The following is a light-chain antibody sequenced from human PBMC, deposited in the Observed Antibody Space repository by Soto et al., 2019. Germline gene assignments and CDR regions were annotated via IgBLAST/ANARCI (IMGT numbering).Light chain of an antibody. J-gene: IGKJ4*01. CDR2: DAS. V-gene: IGKV3-20*01. CDR1: QSVGNNY. Sequence: EIVLTQSPGTLSLSPGERATLSCRASQSVGNNYLAWYQQKPGQALRFLIYDASSRATGIPDRFSGSGSGTGFTPTISRLEPEDFAVYYCEQYGSTPLTFGGGTKVEI. CDR3: EQYGSTPLT.